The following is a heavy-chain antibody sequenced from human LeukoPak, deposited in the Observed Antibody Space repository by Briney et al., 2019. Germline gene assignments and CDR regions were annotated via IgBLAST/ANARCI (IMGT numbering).Heavy chain of an antibody. D-gene: IGHD5-18*01. Sequence: GASVKVSCKASGGTFSSYAISWVRQTPGQGLEWMGGIIPIFGTANYAQKFQGRVTITADESTSTAYMELSSLRSEDTAVYYCARGVKPQDTAMVPPVHWGQGTLVTVSS. CDR3: ARGVKPQDTAMVPPVH. CDR1: GGTFSSYA. CDR2: IIPIFGTA. J-gene: IGHJ4*02. V-gene: IGHV1-69*01.